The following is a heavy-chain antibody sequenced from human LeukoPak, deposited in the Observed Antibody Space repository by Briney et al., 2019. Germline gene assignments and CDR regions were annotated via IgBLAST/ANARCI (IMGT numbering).Heavy chain of an antibody. V-gene: IGHV3-74*01. CDR1: GFIFSDYW. CDR2: INTDGGFK. J-gene: IGHJ4*02. Sequence: GGSLRLSCAASGFIFSDYWMHWVRQAPGKGLVWVSRINTDGGFKSYADSVQGRFIISRDTTNNTLFLQMNSLRAEDTAVYYCAREAKVGGALQYWGQGILVTVSS. CDR3: AREAKVGGALQY. D-gene: IGHD1-26*01.